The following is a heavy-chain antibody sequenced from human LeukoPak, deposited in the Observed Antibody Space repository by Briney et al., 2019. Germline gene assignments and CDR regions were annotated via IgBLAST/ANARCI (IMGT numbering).Heavy chain of an antibody. CDR2: IYYSGST. V-gene: IGHV4-59*01. D-gene: IGHD5-18*01. J-gene: IGHJ4*02. Sequence: PSETLSLTCTVSGGSISSYYWSWIRQPPGKGLEWIGYIYYSGSTNYNPSLKSRVTISVDTSKNQFSLKLSSVTAADTAVYYCARADRTLLRGYGYGLDYWGQGTLVTVSS. CDR3: ARADRTLLRGYGYGLDY. CDR1: GGSISSYY.